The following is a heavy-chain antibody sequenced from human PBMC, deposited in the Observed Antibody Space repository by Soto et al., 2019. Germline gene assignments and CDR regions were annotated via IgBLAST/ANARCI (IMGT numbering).Heavy chain of an antibody. CDR1: GSRFRDYY. J-gene: IGHJ4*02. CDR2: ITSSSSYT. D-gene: IGHD2-2*01. CDR3: ARGEERVAMPSGY. Sequence: GGSLRLSCAASGSRFRDYYMSWIRQSPGKGLELLSYITSSSSYTHYADSVKGRFTISRDNAKNSLYPQMNSLRAEDTAVYYCARGEERVAMPSGYWGQGTLVTVSS. V-gene: IGHV3-11*05.